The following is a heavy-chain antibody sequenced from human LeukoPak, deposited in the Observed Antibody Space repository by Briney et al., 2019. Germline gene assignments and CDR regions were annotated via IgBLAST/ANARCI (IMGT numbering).Heavy chain of an antibody. CDR3: ARWVTTSDRGVDV. Sequence: GGSLRLSCAASGFTFSNYWMSWVRQAPGKGLEWVGQIKPDGSEKYYEDSVKGRFAISRDNAKNTLDLQMNSLRAEDTAIYYCARWVTTSDRGVDVWGQGTTVTVSS. V-gene: IGHV3-7*05. CDR2: IKPDGSEK. D-gene: IGHD4-17*01. J-gene: IGHJ6*02. CDR1: GFTFSNYW.